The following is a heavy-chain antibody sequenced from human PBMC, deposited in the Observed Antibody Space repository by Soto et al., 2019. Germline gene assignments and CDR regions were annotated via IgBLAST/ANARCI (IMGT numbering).Heavy chain of an antibody. V-gene: IGHV3-74*01. Sequence: PGGSLRLSCAASGFTFSSYWMHWVRQAPGKGLVWVSRISSDGSSTNYADSVKGRFTISRDNAKNTLFLQMNSLRAEDTAVYHCARVTYYGYVWGSYPTWHAFDIWGKGTMVTVSS. CDR2: ISSDGSST. D-gene: IGHD3-16*02. CDR1: GFTFSSYW. J-gene: IGHJ3*02. CDR3: ARVTYYGYVWGSYPTWHAFDI.